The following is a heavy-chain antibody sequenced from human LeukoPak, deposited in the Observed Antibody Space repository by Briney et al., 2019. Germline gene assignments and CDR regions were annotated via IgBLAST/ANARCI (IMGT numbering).Heavy chain of an antibody. J-gene: IGHJ4*02. CDR2: INHSGST. Sequence: SETLSLTCTVSGGSISSNSYFWGWIRQPPGKGLEWIGEINHSGSTNYNPSLKSRVTISVDTSKNQFYLKLSSVTAADTAVHYCARAYTAMASSDSGGQGTLVTVSS. CDR3: ARAYTAMASSDS. D-gene: IGHD5-18*01. CDR1: GGSISSNSYF. V-gene: IGHV4-39*07.